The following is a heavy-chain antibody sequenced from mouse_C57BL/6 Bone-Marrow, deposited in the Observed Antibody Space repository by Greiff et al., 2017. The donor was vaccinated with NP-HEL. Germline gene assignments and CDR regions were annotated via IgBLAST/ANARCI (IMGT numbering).Heavy chain of an antibody. V-gene: IGHV10-1*01. CDR1: GFSFNTYA. Sequence: EVQLVESGGGLVQPKGSLKLSCAASGFSFNTYAMNWVRQAPGKGLEWVARIRSKSNNYATYYADSVKDRFTISRDDSESMLYLQMNNLKTEDTAMYYCAMYYYGSSGYFDVWGTGTTVTVSS. D-gene: IGHD1-1*01. J-gene: IGHJ1*03. CDR2: IRSKSNNYAT. CDR3: AMYYYGSSGYFDV.